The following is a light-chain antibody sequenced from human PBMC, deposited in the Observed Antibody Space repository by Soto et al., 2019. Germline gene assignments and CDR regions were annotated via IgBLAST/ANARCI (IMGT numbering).Light chain of an antibody. V-gene: IGLV2-11*01. Sequence: QSALTQPRSVSGSPGQSVTISCTGTSSDVGGYNYVSWYQHHPGKAPKLMIYDVSERPSGVPDRFSGSKSGNTASLTISGLQAEDEADYYCCSYGCSYALYVFGAGTKVTVL. CDR1: SSDVGGYNY. CDR2: DVS. CDR3: CSYGCSYALYV. J-gene: IGLJ1*01.